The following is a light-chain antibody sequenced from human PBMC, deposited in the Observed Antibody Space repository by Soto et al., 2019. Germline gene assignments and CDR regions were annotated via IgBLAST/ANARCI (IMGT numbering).Light chain of an antibody. V-gene: IGKV3-15*01. J-gene: IGKJ5*01. Sequence: EILWTHPPATLFGSPGERATLPCGAIQSVSSTLAGYQQKPGQAPRLLIYGASTRATGIPARFSGSGSGTEFTLTISSLQSEDFAVYYCQQYNNWPPDTFGQGTRLEIK. CDR2: GAS. CDR3: QQYNNWPPDT. CDR1: QSVSST.